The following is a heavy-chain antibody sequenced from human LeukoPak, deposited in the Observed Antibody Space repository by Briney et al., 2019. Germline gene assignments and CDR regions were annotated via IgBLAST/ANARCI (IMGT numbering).Heavy chain of an antibody. CDR1: GFTFSSYG. CDR3: ARWFCSSTSCWFDY. J-gene: IGHJ4*02. D-gene: IGHD2-2*01. CDR2: IWYDGSNK. Sequence: GGSLRLSCAASGFTFSSYGMHWVRQAPGKGLEWVAVIWYDGSNKYYADSVKGRFTISRDNSKSTLYLQMNSLRAEDTAVYYCARWFCSSTSCWFDYWGQGTLVTVSS. V-gene: IGHV3-33*01.